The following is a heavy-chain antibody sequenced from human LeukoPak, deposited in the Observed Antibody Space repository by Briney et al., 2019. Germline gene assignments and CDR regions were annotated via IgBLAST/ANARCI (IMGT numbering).Heavy chain of an antibody. Sequence: SETLSLTCTVSGGSISSSSYYWGWIRQPPGKGLEWIGSIYYSGSTYYNPSLKSRVTISVDTSKNQFSLKLSSVTAEDTAVYYCARHFRAGYQLLPQHFDYWGQGTLVTVSS. J-gene: IGHJ4*02. CDR1: GGSISSSSYY. CDR3: ARHFRAGYQLLPQHFDY. V-gene: IGHV4-39*01. CDR2: IYYSGST. D-gene: IGHD2-2*01.